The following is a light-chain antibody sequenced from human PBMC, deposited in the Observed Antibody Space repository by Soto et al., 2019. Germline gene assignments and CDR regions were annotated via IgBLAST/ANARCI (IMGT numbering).Light chain of an antibody. CDR2: AAS. V-gene: IGKV1-27*01. CDR3: QKYNSAPWT. J-gene: IGKJ1*01. CDR1: QAISNY. Sequence: DIQMTQSPSSLSASIGDRVTISCRASQAISNYLAWFQQKPGKVPKLLIYAASTFQSGVPSRFSGAGSGTDFTLTISSLQPEDVATYYCQKYNSAPWTFGQGTKVEIK.